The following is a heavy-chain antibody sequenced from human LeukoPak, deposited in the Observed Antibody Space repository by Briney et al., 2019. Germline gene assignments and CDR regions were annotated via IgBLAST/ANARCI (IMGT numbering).Heavy chain of an antibody. CDR2: IYYSGST. CDR1: GGSISSSSYY. J-gene: IGHJ5*02. V-gene: IGHV4-39*07. CDR3: ARLVVTAYNWFDP. D-gene: IGHD2-21*02. Sequence: PSETLSLTCTVSGGSISSSSYYWGWIRQPPGKGLEWIGSIYYSGSTYYNPSLKSRVTISVDTSKNQFSLKLSSVTAADTAVYYCARLVVTAYNWFDPWGQGTLVTVSS.